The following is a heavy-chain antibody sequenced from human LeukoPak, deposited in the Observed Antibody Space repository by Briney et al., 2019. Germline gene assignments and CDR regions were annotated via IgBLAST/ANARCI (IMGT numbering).Heavy chain of an antibody. Sequence: GTSLRLSCAASGFTFNNYGMHWVRQAPGKGLEWVAVISHDGSNKYYADSVKGRFTISRDNSKNTLYLQMGSLRVEDTAVYYCAKWLYSGKYWTGKDYFDYWGQGTLVTVSS. CDR2: ISHDGSNK. CDR1: GFTFNNYG. D-gene: IGHD1-26*01. CDR3: AKWLYSGKYWTGKDYFDY. V-gene: IGHV3-30*18. J-gene: IGHJ4*02.